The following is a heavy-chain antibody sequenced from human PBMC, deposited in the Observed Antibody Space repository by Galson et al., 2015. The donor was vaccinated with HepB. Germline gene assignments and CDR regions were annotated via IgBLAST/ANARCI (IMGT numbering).Heavy chain of an antibody. CDR1: GFTFSSYA. Sequence: SLRLSCAASGFTFSSYAMHWVRQAPGKGLEYVSAISSNGGSTYYADSVKGRFTISRDNSKNTLYLQMSSLSAEDTAVYYCVKGEGRYYGSGSYYYGMDVCGQGTTVTVSS. D-gene: IGHD3-10*01. V-gene: IGHV3-64D*06. J-gene: IGHJ6*02. CDR3: VKGEGRYYGSGSYYYGMDV. CDR2: ISSNGGST.